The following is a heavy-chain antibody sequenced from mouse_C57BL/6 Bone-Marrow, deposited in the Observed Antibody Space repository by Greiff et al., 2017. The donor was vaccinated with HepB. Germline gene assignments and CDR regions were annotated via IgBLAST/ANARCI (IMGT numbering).Heavy chain of an antibody. CDR3: ARPFYDGYYPFND. J-gene: IGHJ2*01. V-gene: IGHV8-8*01. D-gene: IGHD2-3*01. CDR1: GFSLSTFGMG. CDR2: IWWDDDK. Sequence: QVTLKESGPGILQPSQSLSLTCSFSGFSLSTFGMGVGWIRQPSGKGLEWLAHIWWDDDKYYNPALKSRLTNSKDTSKNQVFLKIANVDTADTATYYCARPFYDGYYPFNDWGQGTTLTVSS.